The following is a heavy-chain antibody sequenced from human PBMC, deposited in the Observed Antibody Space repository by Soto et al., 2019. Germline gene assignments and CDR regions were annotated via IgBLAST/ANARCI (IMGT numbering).Heavy chain of an antibody. V-gene: IGHV4-39*07. Sequence: PSETLSLTGTVSGGSISSSDYYWGWIRQPPGKGLEWIGEIYHSGSTNYDPSLKSRVTISVDKSKNQFSLKLSSVTAADTAVYYCARGQLYLLYGDYVGYFDYWGQGTLVTVSS. CDR2: IYHSGST. CDR1: GGSISSSDYY. D-gene: IGHD4-17*01. CDR3: ARGQLYLLYGDYVGYFDY. J-gene: IGHJ4*02.